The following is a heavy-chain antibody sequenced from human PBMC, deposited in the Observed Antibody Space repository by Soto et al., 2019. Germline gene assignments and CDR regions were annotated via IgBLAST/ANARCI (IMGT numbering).Heavy chain of an antibody. CDR2: IYTSGST. CDR1: GGSISSYY. J-gene: IGHJ4*02. D-gene: IGHD3-22*01. CDR3: AREKLTYYYDSSGYLWFDY. V-gene: IGHV4-4*07. Sequence: SETLSLTCTVLGGSISSYYWSWIRQPAGKGLEWIGRIYTSGSTNYNPSLKSRVTMSVDTSKNQFSLKLSSVTAADTAVYYCAREKLTYYYDSSGYLWFDYWGQGTLVTVSS.